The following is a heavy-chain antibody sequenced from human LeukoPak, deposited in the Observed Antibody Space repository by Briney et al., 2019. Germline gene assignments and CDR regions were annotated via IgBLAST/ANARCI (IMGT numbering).Heavy chain of an antibody. CDR3: ARGEVVPAAIGYYYYYMDV. V-gene: IGHV4-30-4*08. D-gene: IGHD2-2*02. CDR2: IYYGGST. J-gene: IGHJ6*03. Sequence: PSQTLSLTCTVSGGSISSGDYYWSWIRQPPGKGLEWIGYIYYGGSTYYNPSLKSRVTISVDTSKNQFSLKLSFVTAADTAVYYCARGEVVPAAIGYYYYYMDVWGKGTTVTVSS. CDR1: GGSISSGDYY.